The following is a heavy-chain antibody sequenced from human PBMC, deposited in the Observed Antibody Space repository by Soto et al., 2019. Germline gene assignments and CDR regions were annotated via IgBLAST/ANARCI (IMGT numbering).Heavy chain of an antibody. D-gene: IGHD2-21*02. CDR3: AARPYFSVSGSDHAYFDY. CDR2: IVPLFGTA. Sequence: SVTVSCQASLGTLSSHAINCVRQAPGHGLEWMGGIVPLFGTANYAQKFQGRVTITADESTSTAFMELNSLRSEDTAVYYCAARPYFSVSGSDHAYFDYWGQGNRVTVSA. V-gene: IGHV1-69*01. J-gene: IGHJ4*02. CDR1: LGTLSSHA.